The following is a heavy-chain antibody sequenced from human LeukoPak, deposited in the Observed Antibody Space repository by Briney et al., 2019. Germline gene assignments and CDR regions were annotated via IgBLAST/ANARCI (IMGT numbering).Heavy chain of an antibody. J-gene: IGHJ6*02. V-gene: IGHV1-18*01. D-gene: IGHD3-3*01. CDR1: GYTFTSYG. CDR2: ISAYNGNT. CDR3: ATAEIPRLLEWLSPSYYYYGMDV. Sequence: GASVKVSCKASGYTFTSYGISWVRQAPGQGLEWMGWISAYNGNTNYAQKLQGRVTMTTDTSTSTAYMELRSLRSDDTAVYYCATAEIPRLLEWLSPSYYYYGMDVWGQGTTVTVSS.